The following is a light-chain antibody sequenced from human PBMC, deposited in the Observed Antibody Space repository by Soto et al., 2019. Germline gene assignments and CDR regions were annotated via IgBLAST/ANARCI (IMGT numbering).Light chain of an antibody. V-gene: IGKV3-20*01. CDR1: QSVDTTF. Sequence: EIVLTQSPGSLSLSPGQRATLSCRASQSVDTTFFAWYQKKPGQAPRLLIYGAFKRATGIPDRFSGSGSRSAFTLIISRLEPDDFAVYYCQPYMSSVTFGQGTKVEIK. J-gene: IGKJ1*01. CDR3: QPYMSSVT. CDR2: GAF.